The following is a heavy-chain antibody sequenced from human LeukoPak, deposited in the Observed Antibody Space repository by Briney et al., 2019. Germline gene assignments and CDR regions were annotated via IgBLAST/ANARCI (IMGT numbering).Heavy chain of an antibody. J-gene: IGHJ4*02. V-gene: IGHV1-24*01. CDR2: FDPEDGET. CDR1: GYTLTELS. D-gene: IGHD3-22*01. Sequence: ASVKVSFKVSGYTLTELSMHWVRQAPGKRLEWMGGFDPEDGETIYAQKFQGRVTMTEDTSTDTAYMELSSLRSEDTAVYYCATHPTYYYDSSGYYTDYWGQGTLVTVSS. CDR3: ATHPTYYYDSSGYYTDY.